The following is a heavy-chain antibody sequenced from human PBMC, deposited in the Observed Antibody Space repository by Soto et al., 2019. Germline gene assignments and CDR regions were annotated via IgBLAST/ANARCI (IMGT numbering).Heavy chain of an antibody. Sequence: QVKLVQSGAEVKKPGASVKVSCKVSGYTLTELSMHWVRQAPGKGLEWMGGFDPEDGETIYAQKFQGRVTMTEDTSTDTAYMELISLRSEDTAVYYCATHYEDYSNNWFDPWGQGTLVTVSS. D-gene: IGHD4-4*01. CDR3: ATHYEDYSNNWFDP. V-gene: IGHV1-24*01. CDR1: GYTLTELS. J-gene: IGHJ5*02. CDR2: FDPEDGET.